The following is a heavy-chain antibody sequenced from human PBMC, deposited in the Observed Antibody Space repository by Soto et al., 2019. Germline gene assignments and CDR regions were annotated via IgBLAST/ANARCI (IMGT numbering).Heavy chain of an antibody. D-gene: IGHD3-22*01. CDR1: GFTFNIYA. J-gene: IGHJ4*02. Sequence: EVQLLESGGDLIQPGGSLRLSCAASGFTFNIYAMAWVRQAPGKGLEWVSAISRYGDFTYYAGSVEGRFTISRDNSKNTLYLQMNSLRAEDTALYYCAKDRYLDHDSRGYLFDNWGQGTLVTVSS. V-gene: IGHV3-23*01. CDR2: ISRYGDFT. CDR3: AKDRYLDHDSRGYLFDN.